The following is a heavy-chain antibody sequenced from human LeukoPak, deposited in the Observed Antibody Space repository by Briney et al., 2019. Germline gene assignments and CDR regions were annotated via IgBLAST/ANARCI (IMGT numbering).Heavy chain of an antibody. Sequence: GGSLRLSCAASGFTFSSYWTSWVRQAPGKGLEWVANIKQDGSEKYYVDSVKGRFTISRDNAKNSLYLQMNSLRAEDTAVYYCARELTGSSGWYDAFDIWGQGTMVTVSS. CDR3: ARELTGSSGWYDAFDI. D-gene: IGHD6-19*01. J-gene: IGHJ3*02. V-gene: IGHV3-7*01. CDR2: IKQDGSEK. CDR1: GFTFSSYW.